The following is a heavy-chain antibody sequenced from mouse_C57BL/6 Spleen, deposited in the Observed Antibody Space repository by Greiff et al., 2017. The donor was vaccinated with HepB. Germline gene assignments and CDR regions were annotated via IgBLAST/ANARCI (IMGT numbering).Heavy chain of an antibody. D-gene: IGHD2-5*01. J-gene: IGHJ3*01. CDR1: GFTFSSYG. CDR2: ISSGGSYT. Sequence: EVKVVESGGDLVKPGGSLKLSCAASGFTFSSYGMSWVRQTPDKRLEWVATISSGGSYTYYPDSVKGRFTISRDNAKNTLYLQMSSLKSEDTAMYYCASLSNYEFAYWGQGTLVTVSA. CDR3: ASLSNYEFAY. V-gene: IGHV5-6*01.